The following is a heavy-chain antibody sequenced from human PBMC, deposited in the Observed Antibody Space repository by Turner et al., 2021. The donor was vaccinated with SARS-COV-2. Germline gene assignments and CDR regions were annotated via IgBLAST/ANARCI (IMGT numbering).Heavy chain of an antibody. J-gene: IGHJ4*02. V-gene: IGHV4-39*01. CDR3: ARHSPELRGDYFDY. D-gene: IGHD1-26*01. CDR2: IYYSGST. Sequence: QLQLQESGPGLVQPSETLSLTCTVSGVTISSSSYYWGWIRQPPGKGLEWIGYIYYSGSTYYNPSLKSRVTISVDTSKNQFSLKLSSVTAADTAVYYCARHSPELRGDYFDYWGQGTLVTVSS. CDR1: GVTISSSSYY.